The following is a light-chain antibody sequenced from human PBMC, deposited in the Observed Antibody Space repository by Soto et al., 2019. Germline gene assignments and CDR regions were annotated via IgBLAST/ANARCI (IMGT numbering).Light chain of an antibody. CDR3: QQHETLIT. V-gene: IGKV3-11*01. Sequence: EIVLTQSPATLSSSPGETATLSCRASQSVRTSLAWYQHKPGQAPRLVIYDASLRANGVPARFGGSGSGTDFTLTISRLEPEDFAVYYCQQHETLITFGQGTRLEIK. CDR1: QSVRTS. CDR2: DAS. J-gene: IGKJ5*01.